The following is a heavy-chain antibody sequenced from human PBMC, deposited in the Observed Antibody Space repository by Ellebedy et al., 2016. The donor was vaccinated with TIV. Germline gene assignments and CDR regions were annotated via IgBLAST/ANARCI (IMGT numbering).Heavy chain of an antibody. V-gene: IGHV1-3*01. CDR2: INAGNGNT. Sequence: ASVKVSCXASGYIFTSYAMHWVRQAPGQRLEWMGWINAGNGNTKYSQKFQGRVTITRDTSASTAYMELSSLRSEDTAVYYCAREVVVITTGWFDPWGQGTLVTVSS. CDR1: GYIFTSYA. D-gene: IGHD3-22*01. CDR3: AREVVVITTGWFDP. J-gene: IGHJ5*02.